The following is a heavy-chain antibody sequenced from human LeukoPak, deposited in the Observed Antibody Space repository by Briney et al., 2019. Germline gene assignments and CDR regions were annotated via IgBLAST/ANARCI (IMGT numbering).Heavy chain of an antibody. CDR3: ARSAGHVDY. Sequence: GGSLRLSCAASGFTFSSYAMHWVRQAPGKGLEWVAVISYDGSNKYYADSVKGRFTISRDNSKNTLYLQMSSLRAEDTAVYYCARSAGHVDYWGQGTLVTVSS. D-gene: IGHD6-19*01. J-gene: IGHJ4*02. CDR1: GFTFSSYA. V-gene: IGHV3-30*04. CDR2: ISYDGSNK.